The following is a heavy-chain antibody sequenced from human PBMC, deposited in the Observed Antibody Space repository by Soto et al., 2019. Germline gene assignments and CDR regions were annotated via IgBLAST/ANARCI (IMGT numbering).Heavy chain of an antibody. D-gene: IGHD6-19*01. J-gene: IGHJ1*01. V-gene: IGHV4-38-2*01. CDR1: GYSITSDYY. CDR3: GLGGVAGTVAEYVER. Sequence: SETLSLTCAVSGYSITSDYYWGWIRQPPGKGLEWLGSFYHGGTTYYHPPLKSRTTTSLNTSKNQFSLNLRSLSAGDTAFYYSGLGGVAGTVAEYVERWGQGTLVTVSS. CDR2: FYHGGTT.